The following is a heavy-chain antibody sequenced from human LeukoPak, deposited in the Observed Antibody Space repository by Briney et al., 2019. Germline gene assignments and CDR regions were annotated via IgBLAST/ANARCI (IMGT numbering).Heavy chain of an antibody. Sequence: GGPLRLSCAASGFTISGYWMHWVRQAPGKGLVWVSRISGDGSITAYADSVKGRFTISGDNAKNTLYLQMNSLRAEDTAVYYCTSDRVYFGLDVWGQGTTVTVSS. J-gene: IGHJ6*02. D-gene: IGHD6-13*01. CDR2: ISGDGSIT. CDR1: GFTISGYW. V-gene: IGHV3-74*01. CDR3: TSDRVYFGLDV.